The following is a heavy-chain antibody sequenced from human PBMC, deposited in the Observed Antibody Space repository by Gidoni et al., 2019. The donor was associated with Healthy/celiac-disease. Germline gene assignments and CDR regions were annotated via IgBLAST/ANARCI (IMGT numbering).Heavy chain of an antibody. V-gene: IGHV4-34*01. CDR2: INHRGST. CDR1: GGSFSGYY. Sequence: QVQLQQWGAGLLKTSETLSLTCAVYGGSFSGYYWSWIRQPPGKGLEWIGEINHRGSTNYNPSLKSRVTISVDTSKNQFSLKLSSVTAADTALYYCARLRLDYYDSSGYYYEGFDYWGQGTLVTVSS. J-gene: IGHJ4*02. D-gene: IGHD3-22*01. CDR3: ARLRLDYYDSSGYYYEGFDY.